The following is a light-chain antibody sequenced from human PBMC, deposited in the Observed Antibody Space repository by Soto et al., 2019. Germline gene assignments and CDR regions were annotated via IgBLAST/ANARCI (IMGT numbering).Light chain of an antibody. J-gene: IGKJ4*01. Sequence: EIVLCQSPGTLSLSPCERATLSCRASQTVRNNYLAWYQQKPGQAPRLLIYDASSRATGIPDRFSGGGSGTDFTLTISRLEPEDFAVYYCQQFSSYPLTVGGGTKVDI. V-gene: IGKV3-20*01. CDR3: QQFSSYPLT. CDR1: QTVRNNY. CDR2: DAS.